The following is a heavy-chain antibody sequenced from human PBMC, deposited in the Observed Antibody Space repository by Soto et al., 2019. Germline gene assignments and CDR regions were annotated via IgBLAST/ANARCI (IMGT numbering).Heavy chain of an antibody. D-gene: IGHD2-2*02. J-gene: IGHJ6*02. CDR3: ARTHCSSTSFYTDYYYYGMDV. CDR1: GGTFSSYA. CDR2: IIPIFCTA. V-gene: IGHV1-69*06. Sequence: SVQVSCKASGGTFSSYAISWVRQAPAQGLEWMGGIIPIFCTANYAQKFQGRVTITADKSTSTSYMELSSQRSEDTAVYYCARTHCSSTSFYTDYYYYGMDVWGQGTTVTVSS.